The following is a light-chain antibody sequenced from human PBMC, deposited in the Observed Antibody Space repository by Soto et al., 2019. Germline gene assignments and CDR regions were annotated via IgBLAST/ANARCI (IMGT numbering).Light chain of an antibody. CDR3: CSSGRSPTYV. V-gene: IGLV2-23*02. Sequence: SALTQPASVSGSPGQSITISCTGTSSNVGSYKLVSWYQQHPGKAPKLMIFEVNKRPSGVSNRFSGSKSGNKASLTISGLKVEDEADYYCCSSGRSPTYVFGTGTKVTVL. CDR1: SSNVGSYKL. J-gene: IGLJ1*01. CDR2: EVN.